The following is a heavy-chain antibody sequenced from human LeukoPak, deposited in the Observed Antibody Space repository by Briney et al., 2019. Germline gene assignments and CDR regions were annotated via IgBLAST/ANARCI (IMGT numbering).Heavy chain of an antibody. CDR1: GFTFSSYA. V-gene: IGHV3-30-3*01. D-gene: IGHD3-22*01. J-gene: IGHJ4*02. Sequence: GGSLRLSCAASGFTFSSYAMHWVRQAPGKGLEWVAVISYDGSNKYYADSVKGRFTISRDNSKNTLYLQMNSLRAEDTAVYYCARATRSVTGVSYYYDSSGYYPFWGQGTLVTVSS. CDR2: ISYDGSNK. CDR3: ARATRSVTGVSYYYDSSGYYPF.